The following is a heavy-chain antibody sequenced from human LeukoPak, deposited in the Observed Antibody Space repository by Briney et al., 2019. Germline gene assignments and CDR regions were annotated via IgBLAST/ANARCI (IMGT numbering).Heavy chain of an antibody. Sequence: PGGALRLFCGASGFTFSSYWRIWVRQAPGKGVEGGANIKRDGSGKYYVDSVKGRFTISRDNAKNTLNLQMNSLRAEDTAVYYCAREHAQYYDTSDHWFAPWAKETLVTVP. V-gene: IGHV3-7*01. CDR1: GFTFSSYW. D-gene: IGHD3-22*01. CDR2: IKRDGSGK. CDR3: AREHAQYYDTSDHWFAP. J-gene: IGHJ5*02.